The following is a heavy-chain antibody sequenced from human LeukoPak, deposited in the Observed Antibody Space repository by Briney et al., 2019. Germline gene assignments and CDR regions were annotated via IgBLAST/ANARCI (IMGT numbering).Heavy chain of an antibody. CDR2: IYYSGST. V-gene: IGHV4-61*01. CDR1: GYSISNGYY. J-gene: IGHJ4*02. CDR3: ARQPPWQQLAYFDY. Sequence: SETLSLTCSVSGYSISNGYYWGWIRQPPGKGLEWIGYIYYSGSTNYNPSLKSRVTISVDTSKNQFSLKPSSVTAADTAVYYCARQPPWQQLAYFDYWGRGTLVTVSS. D-gene: IGHD6-13*01.